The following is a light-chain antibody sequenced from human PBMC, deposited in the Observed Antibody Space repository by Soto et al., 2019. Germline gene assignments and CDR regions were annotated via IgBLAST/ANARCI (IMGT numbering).Light chain of an antibody. J-gene: IGLJ2*01. Sequence: QSALTQPRSVSGYPGQSVTISCTGTSSDLGGYNFVSWYQHHPGKAPKLMIYDVSKRPSGVPDRFSGSTSGNTASLTISGLQAEDEADYYCCSYAGSYTWGFGGGTKVTVL. V-gene: IGLV2-11*01. CDR1: SSDLGGYNF. CDR3: CSYAGSYTWG. CDR2: DVS.